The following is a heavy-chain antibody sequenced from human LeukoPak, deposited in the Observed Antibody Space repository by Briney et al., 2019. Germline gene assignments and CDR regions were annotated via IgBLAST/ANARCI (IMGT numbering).Heavy chain of an antibody. V-gene: IGHV4-34*01. CDR1: GGSFSGYY. CDR3: ARAEGYCSGGSCYNWFDP. D-gene: IGHD2-15*01. Sequence: SETLSLTCAVYGGSFSGYYWSWIRQPPGKGLEWIGEINHSGSTNYNPSLKSRVTISVDTSKNQFSLKLSSVTAADTAVYYCARAEGYCSGGSCYNWFDPWGQGTLVTVSS. J-gene: IGHJ5*02. CDR2: INHSGST.